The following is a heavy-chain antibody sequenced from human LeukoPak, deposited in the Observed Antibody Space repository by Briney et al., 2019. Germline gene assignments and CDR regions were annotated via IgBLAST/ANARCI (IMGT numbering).Heavy chain of an antibody. D-gene: IGHD3-10*01. CDR3: ARLASRRRYYYGSGSSDY. CDR1: GGSISSYY. J-gene: IGHJ4*02. V-gene: IGHV4-59*12. Sequence: SETLSLTCTVSGGSISSYYWSWIRQPPGKGLEWIGYIYYSGSTNYNPSLKSRVTISVDTSKNQFSLKLSSVTAADTAVYYCARLASRRRYYYGSGSSDYWGQGTLVTVSS. CDR2: IYYSGST.